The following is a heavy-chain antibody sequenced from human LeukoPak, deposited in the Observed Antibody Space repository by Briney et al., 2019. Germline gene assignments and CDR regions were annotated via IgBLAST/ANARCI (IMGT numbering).Heavy chain of an antibody. V-gene: IGHV4-61*02. CDR1: GASISSGSYS. J-gene: IGHJ4*02. CDR3: ARGSAYRSFDY. CDR2: LYTSGIT. D-gene: IGHD4-11*01. Sequence: SQTLSLTCTVSGASISSGSYSWSWIRQPAGEGLEWIGRLYTSGITNYNSSLKSRITMSVDTSKNQFSLKLSSVTAADTAVYYCARGSAYRSFDYSGQGTLVSVSS.